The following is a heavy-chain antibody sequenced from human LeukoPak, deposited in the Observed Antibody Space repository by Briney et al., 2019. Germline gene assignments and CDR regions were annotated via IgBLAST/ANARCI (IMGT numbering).Heavy chain of an antibody. D-gene: IGHD4-17*01. J-gene: IGHJ5*01. CDR1: GASITSSF. V-gene: IGHV4-59*01. CDR2: IYYSGRG. Sequence: SETLSLTCSVSGASITSSFWSWIRQPHGKGLEMIGYIYYSGRGNYKPSLKGRVDISLDTSKNRVSLKLTSVTAADTAVYYCARLWRPHDYDNWFDYWGQGSLVTVSS. CDR3: ARLWRPHDYDNWFDY.